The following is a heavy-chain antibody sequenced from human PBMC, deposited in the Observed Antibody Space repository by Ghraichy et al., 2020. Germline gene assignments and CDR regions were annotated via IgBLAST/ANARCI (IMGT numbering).Heavy chain of an antibody. J-gene: IGHJ5*02. Sequence: SETLSLTCAVSGGSISSGGYSWSWIRQPPGKGLEWIGYIYHSGSTYYNPSLKSRVTISVDRSKNQFSLKLSSVTAADTAVYYCARALYSSSLGYNHRSGYPSEENWFDPWGQGTLVTVSS. CDR1: GGSISSGGYS. D-gene: IGHD6-6*01. V-gene: IGHV4-30-2*01. CDR3: ARALYSSSLGYNHRSGYPSEENWFDP. CDR2: IYHSGST.